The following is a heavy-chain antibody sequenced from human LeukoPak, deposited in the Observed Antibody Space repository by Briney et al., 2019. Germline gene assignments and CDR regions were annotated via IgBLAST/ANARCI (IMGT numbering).Heavy chain of an antibody. CDR1: GFTFSSYG. CDR3: AKDAYYDFWSGYSYFDY. Sequence: PGGSLRLSCAASGFTFSSYGMHWVRQAPGKGLEWVAFIRYNGSNKYYADPVKGRFTISRDNSKNTLYLQMNSLRAEDTAVYYCAKDAYYDFWSGYSYFDYWGQGTLVTVSS. CDR2: IRYNGSNK. J-gene: IGHJ4*02. V-gene: IGHV3-30*02. D-gene: IGHD3-3*01.